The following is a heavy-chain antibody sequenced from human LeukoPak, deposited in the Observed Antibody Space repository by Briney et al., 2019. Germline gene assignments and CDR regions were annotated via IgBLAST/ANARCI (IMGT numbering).Heavy chain of an antibody. CDR3: ARDGYSGSSGYFDY. D-gene: IGHD1-26*01. J-gene: IGHJ4*02. CDR2: IWYDGSNK. CDR1: GFTFSSYG. V-gene: IGHV3-33*01. Sequence: GGSLRLSCAASGFTFSSYGMHWVRQAPGKGLEWVAVIWYDGSNKYYADSVKGRFTISRDNSKNTLYLQMNSLRAEDTAVYYCARDGYSGSSGYFDYWGQGTLVTVSP.